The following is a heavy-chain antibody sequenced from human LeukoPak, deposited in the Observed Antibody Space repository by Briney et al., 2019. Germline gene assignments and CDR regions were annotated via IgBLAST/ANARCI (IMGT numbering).Heavy chain of an antibody. CDR1: GGSISSYY. V-gene: IGHV4-59*01. Sequence: NPSETLSLTCTVSGGSISSYYWSWIRQPPGKGLEWVGHIYYLGSTNYNPSLKSRVTISIDTSKNYFSLKLNSVIAADTAVYYCARDRPESYWYFDLWGRGTLVAVSS. CDR3: ARDRPESYWYFDL. CDR2: IYYLGST. D-gene: IGHD1-14*01. J-gene: IGHJ2*01.